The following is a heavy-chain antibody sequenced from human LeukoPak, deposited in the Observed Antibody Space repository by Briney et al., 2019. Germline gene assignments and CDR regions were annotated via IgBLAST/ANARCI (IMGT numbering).Heavy chain of an antibody. CDR1: GGSFSGYC. D-gene: IGHD2-2*02. CDR2: INHSGST. CDR3: ASKTPTLYCSSTSCYTYYFDY. V-gene: IGHV4-34*01. Sequence: PSETLSLTCAVYGGSFSGYCWSWIRQPPGKGLEWIGEINHSGSTNYNPSLKSRVTISVDTSKNQFSLKLSSVTAADTAVYYCASKTPTLYCSSTSCYTYYFDYWGQGTLVTVSS. J-gene: IGHJ4*02.